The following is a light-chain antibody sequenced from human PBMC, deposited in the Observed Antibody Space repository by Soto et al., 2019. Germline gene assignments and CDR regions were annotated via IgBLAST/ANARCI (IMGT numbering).Light chain of an antibody. V-gene: IGKV3-20*01. Sequence: EIVLTQSPGTLSLSPGDRATLSCRASQSGFDNYLAWFQKKPGQAPRLIIYEASTRATGIPDRISGSGSGTDFTLTISRLEPEDFAVYYCHQYGNSPWTLGQGTKVEIK. CDR1: QSGFDNY. J-gene: IGKJ1*01. CDR3: HQYGNSPWT. CDR2: EAS.